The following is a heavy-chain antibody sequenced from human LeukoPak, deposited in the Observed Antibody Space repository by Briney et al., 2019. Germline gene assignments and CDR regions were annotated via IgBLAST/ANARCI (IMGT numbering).Heavy chain of an antibody. D-gene: IGHD1-26*01. V-gene: IGHV4-59*01. J-gene: IGHJ3*02. Sequence: SETLSLTCTVSGGSISSYYWSWIRQPPGKGLEWIGYISYSGSTNYNPSLKSRVTISVDTSKSQFSLKLSSVTAADTAVYYCARHAMVKWELPGAFDIWGQGTMVTVSS. CDR1: GGSISSYY. CDR3: ARHAMVKWELPGAFDI. CDR2: ISYSGST.